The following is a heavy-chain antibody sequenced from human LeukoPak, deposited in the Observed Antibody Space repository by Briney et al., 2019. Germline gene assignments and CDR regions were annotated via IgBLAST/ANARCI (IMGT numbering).Heavy chain of an antibody. CDR2: FDPEDGET. CDR1: GYTLTELS. D-gene: IGHD2-15*01. Sequence: ASVKVSCKVSGYTLTELSMHWVRQAPGKGLEWMGGFDPEDGETIYAQKFQGRVAMTEDTSTDTAYMELSSLRSDDTAVYYCAREVVVVIGVQAKNWFDPWGQGTLVTVSS. CDR3: AREVVVVIGVQAKNWFDP. V-gene: IGHV1-24*01. J-gene: IGHJ5*02.